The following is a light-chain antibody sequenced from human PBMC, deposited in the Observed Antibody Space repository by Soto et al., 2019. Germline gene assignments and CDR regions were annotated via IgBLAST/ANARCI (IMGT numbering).Light chain of an antibody. V-gene: IGKV1-39*01. CDR1: QSISSY. CDR3: QQSYSTPPKA. CDR2: AAS. Sequence: DIQMTQSPSTLPASVVDRVTITCRASQSISSYLNWYQQKPGKAPKLLIYAASSLQSGVPSRFSGSGSGTDFTLTISSLQPEDFATYYCQQSYSTPPKAFGPGTKVDIK. J-gene: IGKJ3*01.